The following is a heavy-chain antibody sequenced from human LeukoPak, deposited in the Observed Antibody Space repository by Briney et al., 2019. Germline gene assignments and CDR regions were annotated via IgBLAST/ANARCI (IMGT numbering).Heavy chain of an antibody. D-gene: IGHD5-12*01. CDR2: INPSGGST. J-gene: IGHJ5*02. V-gene: IGHV1-46*03. CDR1: GYTFTSYY. CDR3: AIGHSGYDRTNWFDP. Sequence: ASVKVSCKASGYTFTSYYMHWVRQAPGQGLEWMGIINPSGGSTSYAQKFQGRVTMTRDTSTSTVYMELSSLRSEDTAVYYCAIGHSGYDRTNWFDPWGQGTLVTVSS.